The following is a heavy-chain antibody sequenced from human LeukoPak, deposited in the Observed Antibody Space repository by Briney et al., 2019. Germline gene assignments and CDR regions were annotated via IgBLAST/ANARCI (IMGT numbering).Heavy chain of an antibody. CDR3: TTMDEFNHGH. Sequence: GGSLRLSRAVSGFTFINAWMSWVRQAPGKGLEWVGRIQSKYLNGRTDYAAPVKGRFAISRDDSENTVFLQMNSLKIEDTAMYYCTTMDEFNHGHWGQGTLVTVSS. D-gene: IGHD1-14*01. V-gene: IGHV3-15*01. CDR2: IQSKYLNGRT. J-gene: IGHJ4*02. CDR1: GFTFINAW.